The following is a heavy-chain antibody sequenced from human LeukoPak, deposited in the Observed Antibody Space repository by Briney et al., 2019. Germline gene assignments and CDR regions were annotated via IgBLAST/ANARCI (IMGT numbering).Heavy chain of an antibody. D-gene: IGHD3-10*01. CDR2: INHSGST. J-gene: IGHJ4*02. CDR1: GGSFSGYY. CDR3: ATQMLLCHYY. Sequence: SETLSLTCAVYGGSFSGYYWSWIRQPPGKGLEWIGEINHSGSTNYNPSLKSRVTISVDTSKNQFSLKLSSVTAADTAVYYCATQMLLCHYYWGQGTLVTVSS. V-gene: IGHV4-34*01.